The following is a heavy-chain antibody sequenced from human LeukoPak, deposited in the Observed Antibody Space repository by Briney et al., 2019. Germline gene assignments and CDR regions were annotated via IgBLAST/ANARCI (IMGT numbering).Heavy chain of an antibody. CDR2: ISWNSGSI. CDR1: GFTFDDYA. D-gene: IGHD1-26*01. Sequence: GGSLRLSCAASGFTFDDYAMHWVRQAPGKGLEWVSGISWNSGSIGYADSVKGRFTISRDNAKNTLYLQMNSLRAEDTAVYYCARVPTGSYSVDYWGQGTLVTVSS. J-gene: IGHJ4*02. V-gene: IGHV3-9*01. CDR3: ARVPTGSYSVDY.